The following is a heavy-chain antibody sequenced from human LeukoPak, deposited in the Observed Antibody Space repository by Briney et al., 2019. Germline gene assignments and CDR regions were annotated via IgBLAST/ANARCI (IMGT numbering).Heavy chain of an antibody. V-gene: IGHV4-59*01. D-gene: IGHD3-16*02. Sequence: PSETLSLTCTVSGGSISSYYWSWIRQPPGKGLEWIGYIYYSGSTNYNPSLKSRVTISEDTSKNQFSLKLSSVTAADTAVYYCARADDYVWGSYRPEGYFDYWGQGTLVTVSS. CDR2: IYYSGST. CDR3: ARADDYVWGSYRPEGYFDY. J-gene: IGHJ4*02. CDR1: GGSISSYY.